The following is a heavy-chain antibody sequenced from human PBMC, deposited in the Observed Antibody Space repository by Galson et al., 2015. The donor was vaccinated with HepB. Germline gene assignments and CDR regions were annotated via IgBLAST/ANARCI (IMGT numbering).Heavy chain of an antibody. V-gene: IGHV3-66*01. CDR1: GFTFSSYS. Sequence: SLRLSCAASGFTFSSYSMNWVRQAPGKGLEWVSVIYSGGSTYYADSVKGRFTISRDNSKNTVYLQMNSLRAEDTALYYCARTMWQWPSRGGLDVWGQGTTVTVSS. J-gene: IGHJ6*02. CDR2: IYSGGST. D-gene: IGHD6-19*01. CDR3: ARTMWQWPSRGGLDV.